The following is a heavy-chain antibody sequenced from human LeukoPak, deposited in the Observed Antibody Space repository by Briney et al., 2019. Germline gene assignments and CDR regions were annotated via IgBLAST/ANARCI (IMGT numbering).Heavy chain of an antibody. V-gene: IGHV1-69*13. CDR2: IIPIFGTA. CDR1: GGTFSRYA. CDR3: ARDRKGGYSYASEY. J-gene: IGHJ4*02. Sequence: SVKVSCKASGGTFSRYAVSWVRQAPGQGLEWMGGIIPIFGTANYAQKFQGRVTITADESTSTAYMELSSLRSEDTAVYYCARDRKGGYSYASEYWGQGTLVTVSS. D-gene: IGHD5-18*01.